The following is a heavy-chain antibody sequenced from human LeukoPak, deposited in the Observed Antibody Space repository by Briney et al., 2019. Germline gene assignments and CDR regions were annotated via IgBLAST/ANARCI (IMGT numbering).Heavy chain of an antibody. CDR1: GDSISSYY. CDR2: IYISGST. D-gene: IGHD1-26*01. J-gene: IGHJ5*02. Sequence: SETLSLTCTVSGDSISSYYWNWIRQPPGKGLEWVWRIYISGSTIYNPSLKSRVTMSVDTSKKQFSLKLSSVTAADAAVYYCARRVWEVEPTLRSGENWFDPWGQGTLVTVSS. CDR3: ARRVWEVEPTLRSGENWFDP. V-gene: IGHV4-4*07.